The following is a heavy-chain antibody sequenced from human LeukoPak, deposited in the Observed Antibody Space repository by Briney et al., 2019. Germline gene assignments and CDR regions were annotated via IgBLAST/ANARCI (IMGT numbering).Heavy chain of an antibody. V-gene: IGHV3-66*04. CDR2: IYSGGTT. CDR1: GFTVSSNY. D-gene: IGHD2-21*01. Sequence: GGSLRLSCAASGFTVSSNYMSWVRQAPGKGLEWVSVIYSGGTTYYADSVKGRFIISRDNSKNTLYLQMNSLRAEDTAVYYCAGLSYGRWFDPWGQGTLVDVSS. J-gene: IGHJ5*02. CDR3: AGLSYGRWFDP.